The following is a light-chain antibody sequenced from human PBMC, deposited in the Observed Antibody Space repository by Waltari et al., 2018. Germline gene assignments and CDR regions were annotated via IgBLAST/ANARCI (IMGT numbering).Light chain of an antibody. CDR3: SSYAGSNRRV. J-gene: IGLJ3*02. Sequence: QSALTQPPSASGSPGQSVTISCTGTSSDVGGYNYVPWFQHHPGKAPKLMIYEVNKRPSGVPDRFSGSKSGNTASLTVSGLQAEDEADYYCSSYAGSNRRVFGGGTKLTVL. CDR2: EVN. CDR1: SSDVGGYNY. V-gene: IGLV2-8*01.